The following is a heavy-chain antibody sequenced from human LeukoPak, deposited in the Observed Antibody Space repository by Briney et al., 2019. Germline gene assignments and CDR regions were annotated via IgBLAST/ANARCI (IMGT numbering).Heavy chain of an antibody. V-gene: IGHV3-30*04. J-gene: IGHJ4*02. CDR1: GFTFSSYA. CDR2: ISYDGSNK. Sequence: GGSLRLSCAASGFTFSSYAMHWVRQAPGKGLEWVAVISYDGSNKYYADSVKGRFTISRDNSKNTLYLQMNSLRAEDTAVYYCAKESPYSNGGLHYFDYWGQGTLVTVSS. D-gene: IGHD6-19*01. CDR3: AKESPYSNGGLHYFDY.